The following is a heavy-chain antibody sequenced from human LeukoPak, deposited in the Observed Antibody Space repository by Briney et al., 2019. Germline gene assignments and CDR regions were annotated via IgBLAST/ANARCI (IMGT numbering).Heavy chain of an antibody. CDR2: INTDGSTT. J-gene: IGHJ4*02. Sequence: GGSLRLSCAGSGFTFSTYWMHWVRQAPGGGLVWVSGINTDGSTTIYADSVKGRFTISRANAKTTVYLQMSSLRAEDTAVYYCAKESGYDVDLEYWGQGALVTVSS. D-gene: IGHD5-12*01. CDR3: AKESGYDVDLEY. V-gene: IGHV3-74*01. CDR1: GFTFSTYW.